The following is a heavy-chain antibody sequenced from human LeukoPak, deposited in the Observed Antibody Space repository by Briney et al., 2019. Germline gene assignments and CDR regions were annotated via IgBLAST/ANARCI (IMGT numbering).Heavy chain of an antibody. Sequence: PGGSLRLSCAASGFTFSSYAMSSVRQAPGKGLEWVSAISGSGGSTYYADSVKGRFTISRDNSKNTLYLQMNSLRAEDTAVYYCAKDRYYYDSSGYDYYWGQGTLVTVSA. D-gene: IGHD3-22*01. CDR2: ISGSGGST. CDR1: GFTFSSYA. V-gene: IGHV3-23*01. CDR3: AKDRYYYDSSGYDYY. J-gene: IGHJ4*02.